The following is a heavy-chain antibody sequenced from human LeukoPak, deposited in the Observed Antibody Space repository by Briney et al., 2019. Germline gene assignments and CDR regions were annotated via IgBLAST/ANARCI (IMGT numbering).Heavy chain of an antibody. J-gene: IGHJ5*02. CDR3: ARTYYDILTGYYHSWFDP. V-gene: IGHV4-59*01. CDR1: GGSISSYY. CDR2: IYYSGST. D-gene: IGHD3-9*01. Sequence: SETLSLTCTVCGGSISSYYLSWIRQPPGKGLEWIGYIYYSGSTNYNPSLKSRVTISVDTSKNQFSLKLSSVTAADTAVYYCARTYYDILTGYYHSWFDPWGQGTLVTVSS.